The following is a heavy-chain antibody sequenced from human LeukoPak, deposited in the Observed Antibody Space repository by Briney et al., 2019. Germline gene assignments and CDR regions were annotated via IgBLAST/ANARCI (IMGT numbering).Heavy chain of an antibody. CDR3: ARDDSGPEYSNGWFVQY. CDR2: ISTSGST. Sequence: SETPSLTCTVSGGSISSYYWNWVRQPAGKGLEWIGRISTSGSTNYNPSLKSRVTMSVDTSKNQFSLKLSSVTAADTAVFYCARDDSGPEYSNGWFVQYWGQGILVIVSS. J-gene: IGHJ4*02. V-gene: IGHV4-4*07. D-gene: IGHD6-19*01. CDR1: GGSISSYY.